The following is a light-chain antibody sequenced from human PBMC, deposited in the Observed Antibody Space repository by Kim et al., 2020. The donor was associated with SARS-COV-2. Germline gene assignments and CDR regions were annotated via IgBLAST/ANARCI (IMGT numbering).Light chain of an antibody. CDR3: QAWDSSTGV. CDR2: QDS. J-gene: IGLJ1*01. CDR1: ELGDKY. V-gene: IGLV3-1*01. Sequence: SVSPGQTASITCSGNELGDKYACWYQQKPGQSPVLVIYQDSKRPSGIPERVSGSNSGNTATLTISGTQAMDEADYYCQAWDSSTGVFGTGTKVTVL.